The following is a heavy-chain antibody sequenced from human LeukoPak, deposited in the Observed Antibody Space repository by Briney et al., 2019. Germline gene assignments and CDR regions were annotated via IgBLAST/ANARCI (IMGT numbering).Heavy chain of an antibody. J-gene: IGHJ4*02. D-gene: IGHD2-21*01. CDR3: ARVAWPHCFDY. Sequence: QSGGSLRLSCAASGFSFRSCWMSWVRQAPGKGLEWVANIKEDGSEKYYVDSVKGRFTISRDNAKNALYLQMNSLRAEDTAVYYCARVAWPHCFDYWGQGTLVTVSS. CDR2: IKEDGSEK. CDR1: GFSFRSCW. V-gene: IGHV3-7*01.